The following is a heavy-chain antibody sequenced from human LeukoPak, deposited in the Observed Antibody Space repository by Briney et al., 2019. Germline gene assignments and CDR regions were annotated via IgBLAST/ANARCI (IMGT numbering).Heavy chain of an antibody. Sequence: GESLKISCKGSGYIFANYWIGWVRQMPGKGLECLGVVYPGDSDTRYSPSFQGQVTISADKSISTAYLQWSSLKASDTAMYYCARHDLQFYDSSGVDYWGQGTLVTVSS. J-gene: IGHJ4*02. D-gene: IGHD3-22*01. V-gene: IGHV5-51*01. CDR3: ARHDLQFYDSSGVDY. CDR1: GYIFANYW. CDR2: VYPGDSDT.